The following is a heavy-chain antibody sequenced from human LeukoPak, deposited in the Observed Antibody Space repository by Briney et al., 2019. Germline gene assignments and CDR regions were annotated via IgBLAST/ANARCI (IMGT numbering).Heavy chain of an antibody. CDR2: ISSSVSTI. Sequence: PGGSLRLSCAASGFTFSSYEMNWVRQAPGKGLEWVSYISSSVSTIYYADSVKGRFTISRDNAKNSLYLQMTSLRAEDTAVYYCARGSNGWYLYYFDYWGQGTLVTVSS. CDR3: ARGSNGWYLYYFDY. J-gene: IGHJ4*02. V-gene: IGHV3-48*03. D-gene: IGHD6-19*01. CDR1: GFTFSSYE.